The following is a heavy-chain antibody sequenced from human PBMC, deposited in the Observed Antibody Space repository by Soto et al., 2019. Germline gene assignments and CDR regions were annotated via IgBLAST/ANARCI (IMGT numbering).Heavy chain of an antibody. J-gene: IGHJ4*02. CDR2: ISGSGGST. CDR1: GFTFSSYA. V-gene: IGHV3-23*01. D-gene: IGHD4-17*01. Sequence: GGSLRLSCAASGFTFSSYAMSWVRQAPWKGLEWVSAISGSGGSTYYADSVKGRFTISRDNSKNTLYLQMNSLRAEDTAVYYCAKGYGDYVVYDYWGQGTLVTVSS. CDR3: AKGYGDYVVYDY.